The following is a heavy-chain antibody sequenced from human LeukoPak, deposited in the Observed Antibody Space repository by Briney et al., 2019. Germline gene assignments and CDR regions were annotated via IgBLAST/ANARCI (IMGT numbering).Heavy chain of an antibody. Sequence: GGSLRLSCAASGFTFSSYGMHWVRQAPGKGLEWVAFIRYDGANKYYADSVKGRFTISRDNSKNTLYLQMNSLRAEDTAVYYCAKEIFSTVTTAFDYWGQGTLVTVSS. CDR1: GFTFSSYG. V-gene: IGHV3-30*02. D-gene: IGHD4-17*01. J-gene: IGHJ4*02. CDR3: AKEIFSTVTTAFDY. CDR2: IRYDGANK.